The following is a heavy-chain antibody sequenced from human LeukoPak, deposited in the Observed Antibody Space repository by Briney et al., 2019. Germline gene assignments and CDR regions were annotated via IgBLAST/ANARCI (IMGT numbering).Heavy chain of an antibody. V-gene: IGHV3-53*01. CDR3: AREAMVRGVIMYYFDY. CDR1: GFTVSSNY. D-gene: IGHD3-10*01. Sequence: PGGSLRLSCAASGFTVSSNYMSWVRPAPGKGLEWVSVIYSGGSTYYADSVKGRFTISGDNSKNTLYLQMNSLRAEDTAVYYCAREAMVRGVIMYYFDYWGQGTLVTVSS. CDR2: IYSGGST. J-gene: IGHJ4*02.